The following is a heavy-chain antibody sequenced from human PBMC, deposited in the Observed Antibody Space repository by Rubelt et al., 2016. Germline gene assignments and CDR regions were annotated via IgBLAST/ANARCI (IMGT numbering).Heavy chain of an antibody. J-gene: IGHJ6*02. Sequence: QVQLQESGPGLVKPSETLSLTYTVSGGSISSYYWSWIRQPPGKGLEWIGYIYYSGSTNYNPSLKSRVTISVDTSKNQFALKLSAVTAADTAVYYCARAPGGPSRNYGMDVWGQGTTVTVSS. CDR1: GGSISSYY. D-gene: IGHD2-2*01. CDR3: ARAPGGPSRNYGMDV. CDR2: IYYSGST. V-gene: IGHV4-59*01.